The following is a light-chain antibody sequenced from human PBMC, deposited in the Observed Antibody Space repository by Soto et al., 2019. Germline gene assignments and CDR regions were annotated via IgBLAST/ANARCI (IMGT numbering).Light chain of an antibody. J-gene: IGKJ1*01. CDR2: KAS. Sequence: DIQVTQSPSTLSASVGDIVIITFWASQSISSWLAWFQQKPGKAPKLLIYKASSLESGVPSRFSGSGSGTEFTLTIRSLQPDDFATYYCHQYNTYLWTFGQGTKVDIK. V-gene: IGKV1-5*03. CDR1: QSISSW. CDR3: HQYNTYLWT.